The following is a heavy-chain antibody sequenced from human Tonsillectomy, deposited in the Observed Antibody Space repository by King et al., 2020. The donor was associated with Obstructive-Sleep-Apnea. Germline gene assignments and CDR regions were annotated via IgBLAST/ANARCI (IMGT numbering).Heavy chain of an antibody. CDR2: ISSSGGST. V-gene: IGHV3-23*04. J-gene: IGHJ3*02. CDR1: GFTFSNYA. Sequence: VQLVESGGGLVQPGGSLRLSFAASGFTFSNYAMSWVRPAPGKGLEWVSGISSSGGSTYYADSVKGRFTISRDNSKNTLYVQMNSLRAEDTAVYYCAKDRVYSSDAFDIWGQGTMVTVSS. D-gene: IGHD5-18*01. CDR3: AKDRVYSSDAFDI.